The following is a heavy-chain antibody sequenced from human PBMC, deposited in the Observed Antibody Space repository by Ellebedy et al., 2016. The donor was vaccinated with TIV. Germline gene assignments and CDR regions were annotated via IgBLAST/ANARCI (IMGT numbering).Heavy chain of an antibody. CDR2: IYSSGST. Sequence: MPSETLSLTCTVSGGSVSSPNYYWTWIRKPPGKGLEWIGYIYSSGSTDYKPSLKTRVTISVDTSNNHFSLNLKSVTAADTAVYFCSGAYGRATPRSWGQGTLVTVSS. V-gene: IGHV4-61*03. D-gene: IGHD3-10*01. CDR3: SGAYGRATPRS. J-gene: IGHJ5*02. CDR1: GGSVSSPNYY.